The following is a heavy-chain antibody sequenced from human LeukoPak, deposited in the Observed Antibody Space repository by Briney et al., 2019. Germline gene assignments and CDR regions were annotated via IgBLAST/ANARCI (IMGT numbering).Heavy chain of an antibody. CDR3: ARDGPGDCRFDY. CDR2: IYNSGSA. CDR1: GGSISSSSYY. Sequence: SETLSLTCTVSGGSISSSSYYWGWIRQPAGKGLEWIGRIYNSGSAGYNPSLKSRVTMSVDTSKNQVSLNLRSVTAADTAVYFCARDGPGDCRFDYWGQGTLVTVSS. V-gene: IGHV4-39*07. D-gene: IGHD2-21*02. J-gene: IGHJ4*02.